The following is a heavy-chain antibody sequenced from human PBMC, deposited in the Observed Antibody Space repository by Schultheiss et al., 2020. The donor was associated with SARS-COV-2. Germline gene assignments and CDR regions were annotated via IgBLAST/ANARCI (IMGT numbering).Heavy chain of an antibody. V-gene: IGHV1-2*02. J-gene: IGHJ6*02. D-gene: IGHD3-3*01. CDR1: GFTISAYY. CDR2: INPNSGGT. Sequence: ASVKVSCKASGFTISAYYIHWVRQAPGQGLEWMGWINPNSGGTNYAQKLQGRVTMTTDTSTSTAYMELRSLRSDDTAVYYCARAPRYYDFWSGYYLGDYYYYGMDVWGQGTTVTVSS. CDR3: ARAPRYYDFWSGYYLGDYYYYGMDV.